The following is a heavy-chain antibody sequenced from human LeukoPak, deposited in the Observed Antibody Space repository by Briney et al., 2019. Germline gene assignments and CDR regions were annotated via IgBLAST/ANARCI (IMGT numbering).Heavy chain of an antibody. CDR2: INPNSGGT. D-gene: IGHD6-13*01. Sequence: GASVKVSCKASGYTFTGYYMHWVRQAPGQGLEWMGWINPNSGGTNYAQKFQGRVNMTRDTPISTAYMELSRLRSDDTAVYYCAREHRIAAAGTYYYGMDVWGQGTTVTVSS. V-gene: IGHV1-2*02. CDR1: GYTFTGYY. CDR3: AREHRIAAAGTYYYGMDV. J-gene: IGHJ6*02.